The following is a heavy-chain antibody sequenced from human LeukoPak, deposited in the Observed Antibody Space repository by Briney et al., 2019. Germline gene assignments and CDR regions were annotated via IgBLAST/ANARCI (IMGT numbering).Heavy chain of an antibody. CDR1: EFTFSSYA. CDR2: ISGSGGST. D-gene: IGHD5-18*01. J-gene: IGHJ4*02. V-gene: IGHV3-23*01. CDR3: AKDAGGYSYGYYFDY. Sequence: GGSLRLSCAASEFTFSSYAMSWVRQAPGKGLEWVSAISGSGGSTYYADSVKGRFTISRDNSKNTLYLQMNSLRAEDTAVYYCAKDAGGYSYGYYFDYWGQGTLVTVSS.